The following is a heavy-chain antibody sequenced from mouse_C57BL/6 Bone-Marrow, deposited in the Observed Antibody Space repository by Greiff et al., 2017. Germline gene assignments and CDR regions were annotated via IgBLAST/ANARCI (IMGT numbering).Heavy chain of an antibody. Sequence: QVQLQQPGAELVKPGASVKMSCKASGYTFTSYWITWVKQRPGQGLEWIGDIYPGSGSTNYNEKFKSKATLTVDTSSSTAYMQLSSLTSEDSAVYYCSIRHSNFYYFDYWGQGTTLTVSS. CDR1: GYTFTSYW. V-gene: IGHV1-55*01. J-gene: IGHJ2*01. D-gene: IGHD2-5*01. CDR2: IYPGSGST. CDR3: SIRHSNFYYFDY.